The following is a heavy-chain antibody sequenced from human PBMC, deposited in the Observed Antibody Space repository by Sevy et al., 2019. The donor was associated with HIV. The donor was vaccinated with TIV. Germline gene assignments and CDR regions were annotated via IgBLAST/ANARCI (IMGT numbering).Heavy chain of an antibody. CDR3: ARATGYCSGGSCYSAFDI. CDR2: INHSGST. Sequence: SETLSLTCAVYGGSFSGYYWSWIRQPPGKGLEWIGEINHSGSTNYNPSLKSRVTISVDTSKNQFSLKLSSVTAADTAVYYCARATGYCSGGSCYSAFDIWGQWTMVTVSS. V-gene: IGHV4-34*01. CDR1: GGSFSGYY. D-gene: IGHD2-15*01. J-gene: IGHJ3*02.